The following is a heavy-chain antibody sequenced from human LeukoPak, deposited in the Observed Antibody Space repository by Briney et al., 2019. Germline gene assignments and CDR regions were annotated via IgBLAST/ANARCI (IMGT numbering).Heavy chain of an antibody. CDR3: AKVRGDCSSTSCYEDYFDY. CDR2: IRGRGGST. J-gene: IGHJ4*02. CDR1: GFTFSNYA. V-gene: IGHV3-23*01. D-gene: IGHD2-2*01. Sequence: PGGSLRLSCAASGFTFSNYAMSWVRQAPGKGLEWVSGIRGRGGSTYYADSVKGRFTISRDNSKNTLYLQMNSLRAEDTAVFYCAKVRGDCSSTSCYEDYFDYWGQGTLVTVSS.